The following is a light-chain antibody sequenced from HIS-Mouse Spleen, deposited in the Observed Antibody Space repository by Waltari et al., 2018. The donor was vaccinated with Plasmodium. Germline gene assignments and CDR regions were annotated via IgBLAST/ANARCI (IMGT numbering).Light chain of an antibody. J-gene: IGKJ2*01. CDR2: KAS. CDR1: QSISSW. CDR3: QQYNSYSYT. V-gene: IGKV1-5*03. Sequence: DIQMTPSPPTLSASVGDRVTITCRASQSISSWLAWYQQKPGKAPKLLIYKASSLESGVPSRFSGSGSGTEFTLTISSLQPDDFATYYCQQYNSYSYTFGQGTKLEIK.